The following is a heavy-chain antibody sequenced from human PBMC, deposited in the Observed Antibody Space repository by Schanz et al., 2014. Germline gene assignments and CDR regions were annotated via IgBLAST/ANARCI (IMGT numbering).Heavy chain of an antibody. J-gene: IGHJ1*01. CDR2: IWSDGSGK. D-gene: IGHD3-10*01. V-gene: IGHV3-33*01. CDR1: GFIFSNYG. Sequence: VQLVESGGGLVKPGGSLRLSCAASGFIFSNYGMHWVRQAPGKGLEWVAVIWSDGSGKYYADSVKGRFTISRDSPKNTLYLQMNSLRAEDTAVYYCASGVHVSSLQKGLQFWGRGTLVIVSS. CDR3: ASGVHVSSLQKGLQF.